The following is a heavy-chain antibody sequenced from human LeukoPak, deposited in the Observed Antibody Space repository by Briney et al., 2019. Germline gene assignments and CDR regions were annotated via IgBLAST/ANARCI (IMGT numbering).Heavy chain of an antibody. J-gene: IGHJ4*02. CDR3: TRLPLDYSVDY. Sequence: SFSTYWMSWVRQSPGKGLEWIGSVSYFGTTSYSPSLKSRATMSIDTSKKQFSLQLSSVTAADTAVYYCTRLPLDYSVDYWGQGALVSVSS. CDR2: VSYFGTT. CDR1: SFSTYW. D-gene: IGHD4-11*01. V-gene: IGHV4-39*01.